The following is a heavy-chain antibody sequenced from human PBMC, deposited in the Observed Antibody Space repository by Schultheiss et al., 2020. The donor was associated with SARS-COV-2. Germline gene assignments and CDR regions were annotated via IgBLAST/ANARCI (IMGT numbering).Heavy chain of an antibody. V-gene: IGHV1-18*01. D-gene: IGHD6-19*01. CDR3: AREEVAVAGSPLDYYYYYGMDV. Sequence: GESLKISCKASGYTFTSYGISWVRQAPGQGLEWMGWISAYNGNTNYAQKLQGRVTMTTDTSTSTAYMELRSLRSDDTAVYYCAREEVAVAGSPLDYYYYYGMDVWGQGTTVTVAS. J-gene: IGHJ6*02. CDR1: GYTFTSYG. CDR2: ISAYNGNT.